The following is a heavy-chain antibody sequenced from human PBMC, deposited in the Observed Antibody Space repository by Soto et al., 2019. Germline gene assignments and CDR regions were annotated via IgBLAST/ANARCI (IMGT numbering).Heavy chain of an antibody. J-gene: IGHJ4*02. CDR3: ARTYSSSHYFDY. CDR1: GGSISSYY. V-gene: IGHV4-59*08. Sequence: SETLSLTCAVSGGSISSYYWSWIRQPPGKGLEWIGYIFYSGSTNYNPSLKSRVTISVDTSKNQFSLKLSSVTAADTAVYYCARTYSSSHYFDYWGQGTLVTVSS. CDR2: IFYSGST. D-gene: IGHD6-6*01.